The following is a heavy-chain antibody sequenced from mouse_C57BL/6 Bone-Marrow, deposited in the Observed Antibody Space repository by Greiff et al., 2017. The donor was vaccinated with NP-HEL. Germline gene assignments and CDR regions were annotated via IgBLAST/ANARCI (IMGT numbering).Heavy chain of an antibody. V-gene: IGHV1-19*01. Sequence: VQLQQSGPVLVKPGASVKMSCKASGYTFTDYYMNWVKQSHGKSLEWIGVINPYNGGTSYNQKFKGKATLTVDKSSSTAYMELNSLTSEDSAVYYWARSGDYDEGDYYAMDYWGQGTSVTVSS. CDR1: GYTFTDYY. D-gene: IGHD2-4*01. CDR3: ARSGDYDEGDYYAMDY. J-gene: IGHJ4*01. CDR2: INPYNGGT.